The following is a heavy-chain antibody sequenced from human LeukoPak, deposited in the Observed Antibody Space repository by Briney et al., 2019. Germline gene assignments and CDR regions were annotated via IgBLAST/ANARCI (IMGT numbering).Heavy chain of an antibody. V-gene: IGHV3-66*02. CDR3: ARVAYYYDSSGYYDAFDI. J-gene: IGHJ3*02. D-gene: IGHD3-22*01. CDR2: IYSGGST. CDR1: GFTVSSNY. Sequence: GGSLRLSCAASGFTVSSNYMSWVRQAPGKGLEWVSVIYSGGSTYYADSVKGRFTISRDNSKNTLYLRMNSLRAEDTAVYYCARVAYYYDSSGYYDAFDIWGQGTMVTVSS.